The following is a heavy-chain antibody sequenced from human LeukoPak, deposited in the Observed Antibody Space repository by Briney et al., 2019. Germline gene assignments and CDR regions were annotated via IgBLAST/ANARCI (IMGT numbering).Heavy chain of an antibody. D-gene: IGHD3-3*01. CDR1: GGTFSSYA. CDR3: ARGAGITIFGVVTI. CDR2: IIPIFGTA. Sequence: SVKVSCKASGGTFSSYAISRVRQAPGQGLEWMGGIIPIFGTANYAQKFQGRVTITADESTSTAYMELSSLRSEDTAVYYCARGAGITIFGVVTIWGQGTLVTVSS. J-gene: IGHJ4*02. V-gene: IGHV1-69*13.